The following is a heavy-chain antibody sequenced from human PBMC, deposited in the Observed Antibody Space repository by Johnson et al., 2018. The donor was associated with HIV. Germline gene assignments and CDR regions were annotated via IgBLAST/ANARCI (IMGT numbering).Heavy chain of an antibody. D-gene: IGHD1-26*01. Sequence: VQLVESGGGVVQPGGSLRLSCAASGFTFNTYGMHWVRQAPGKGLEWISYISSSGGTIFYADSVKGRFTISRDNAKNSLYLQMNSLRAEDTAVYYCARYSGSYLPDAFDIWGQGTMVTVSS. CDR3: ARYSGSYLPDAFDI. V-gene: IGHV3-48*04. CDR2: ISSSGGTI. J-gene: IGHJ3*02. CDR1: GFTFNTYG.